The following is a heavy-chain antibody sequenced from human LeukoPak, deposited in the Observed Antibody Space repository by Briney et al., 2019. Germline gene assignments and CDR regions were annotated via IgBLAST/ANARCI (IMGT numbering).Heavy chain of an antibody. CDR1: GFTFSSYW. J-gene: IGHJ4*02. V-gene: IGHV3-7*01. CDR3: ARESTMVRGVLDY. Sequence: GGSLRLSCAAFGFTFSSYWMSWVRQAPGKGLEWVANINQDGTEEYYVDSVKGRVTISRDNAKNSLYLQMNSLRAEDTAVYYCARESTMVRGVLDYWGQGTLVTVSS. CDR2: INQDGTEE. D-gene: IGHD3-10*01.